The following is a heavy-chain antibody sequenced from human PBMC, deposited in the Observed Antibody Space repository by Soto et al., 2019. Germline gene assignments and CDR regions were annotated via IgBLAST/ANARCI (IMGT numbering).Heavy chain of an antibody. Sequence: EVQLEESGGDLVQPGGSLRLSCAASVFTHNTYWMTWVRQAPGKGLEWVANINRDGSNNSYLDSVRGRFTITSDNVGNSLHLLTDMLRADDTALYCWARDGSPGSRSLYLDAFELWGQGTMVTVSS. J-gene: IGHJ3*01. CDR2: INRDGSNN. CDR1: VFTHNTYW. V-gene: IGHV3-7*05. CDR3: ARDGSPGSRSLYLDAFEL. D-gene: IGHD3-10*01.